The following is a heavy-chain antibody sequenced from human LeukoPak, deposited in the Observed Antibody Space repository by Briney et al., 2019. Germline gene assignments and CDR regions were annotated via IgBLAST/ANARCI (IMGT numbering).Heavy chain of an antibody. Sequence: ASVKVSCKASGYTFTSYYMHWVRQAPGQGLEWMGIINPSGGSTSYAQKFQGRVTMTRDTSTSTVYMELSSLRSEDTAVYYCAREIIESVEYYYDSSGYYSSAFDIWGQGTMVTVSS. D-gene: IGHD3-22*01. CDR1: GYTFTSYY. J-gene: IGHJ3*02. CDR2: INPSGGST. V-gene: IGHV1-46*01. CDR3: AREIIESVEYYYDSSGYYSSAFDI.